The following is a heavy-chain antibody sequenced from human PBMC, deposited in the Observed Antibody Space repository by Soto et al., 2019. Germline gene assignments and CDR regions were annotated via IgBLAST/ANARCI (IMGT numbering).Heavy chain of an antibody. J-gene: IGHJ4*02. CDR3: AKDRWGSRVPEAIPLDY. CDR2: ISGSGGST. D-gene: IGHD2-2*01. V-gene: IGHV3-23*01. CDR1: GFTFSSYA. Sequence: EVQLLESGGGLVQPGGSLRLSCAASGFTFSSYAMSWVRQAPGKGLEWVSAISGSGGSTYYADSVKGRFTISRDNSKNALYMQMKSLRGEDTDVYYCAKDRWGSRVPEAIPLDYRGQGNLVTVSS.